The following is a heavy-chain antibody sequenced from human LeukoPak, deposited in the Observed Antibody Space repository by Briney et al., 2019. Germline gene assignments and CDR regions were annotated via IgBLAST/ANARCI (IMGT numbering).Heavy chain of an antibody. V-gene: IGHV3-30*18. CDR2: ISYDGSNK. Sequence: GGSLRLSCAASGFTFSSYGMHWVRQAPGKGLEWVAVISYDGSNKYYADSVKGRFTISRDNSKNTLYLQMNSLRAEDTAVYYCAKDRRDGYNQIMGFDYWGQGTLVTVSS. CDR1: GFTFSSYG. D-gene: IGHD5-24*01. CDR3: AKDRRDGYNQIMGFDY. J-gene: IGHJ4*02.